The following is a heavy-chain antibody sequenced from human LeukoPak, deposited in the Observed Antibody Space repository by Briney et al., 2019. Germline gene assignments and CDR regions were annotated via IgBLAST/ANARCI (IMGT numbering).Heavy chain of an antibody. Sequence: ASVKVSCKASGGTFSSTVISWVRQAPGQGLEWMGGIIPIFGRTNYAQKFQGRVTITTDESTGTAYMEVSSLRSEDTAVYYCARDVFSRDPHYGGPVHDWGQGTLVTVSS. CDR1: GGTFSSTV. V-gene: IGHV1-69*05. CDR3: ARDVFSRDPHYGGPVHD. D-gene: IGHD4/OR15-4a*01. J-gene: IGHJ4*02. CDR2: IIPIFGRT.